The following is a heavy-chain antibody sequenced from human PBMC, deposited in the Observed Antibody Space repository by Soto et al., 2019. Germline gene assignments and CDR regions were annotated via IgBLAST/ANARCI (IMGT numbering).Heavy chain of an antibody. CDR3: AVRMWFGDAFDI. V-gene: IGHV4-59*01. CDR1: GASISSYY. CDR2: IYYSEST. D-gene: IGHD3-10*01. Sequence: QVQLQESGPGLMKPSETLSLTCTVSGASISSYYWSWIRQPPGKGLEWIGYIYYSESTNYNPSLKSRVTMSEDTSKNQFSLKLSSVTAADTAVYYWAVRMWFGDAFDIWGQGTMVTVSS. J-gene: IGHJ3*02.